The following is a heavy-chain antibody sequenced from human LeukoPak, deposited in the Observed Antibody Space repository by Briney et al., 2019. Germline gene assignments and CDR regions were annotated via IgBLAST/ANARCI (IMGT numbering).Heavy chain of an antibody. CDR3: ARRGGSGYDWADGFDI. V-gene: IGHV3-30*03. CDR2: ISYDGSNQ. Sequence: PGGSLRLSCAASGFTFSNHGIHWVRQAPGKGLEWVAVISYDGSNQYYADSLKGRFTISRDNSKNTLYLQMNSLRAEDTAVYYCARRGGSGYDWADGFDIWGQGTRVTVSS. CDR1: GFTFSNHG. J-gene: IGHJ3*02. D-gene: IGHD5-12*01.